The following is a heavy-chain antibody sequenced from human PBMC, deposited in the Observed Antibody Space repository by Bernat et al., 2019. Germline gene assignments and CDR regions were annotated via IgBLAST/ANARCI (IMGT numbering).Heavy chain of an antibody. D-gene: IGHD4-17*01. V-gene: IGHV1-18*01. J-gene: IGHJ4*02. CDR1: GYTFTSYG. Sequence: QVQLVQSGAEVKKPGASVKVSCKASGYTFTSYGISWVRQAPGQGLEWMGWISAYNGNTNYAQKLQGRVTMTTDTSTSTAYMELRSLRSDDTAVYYCARLRHDYGDYDQTYYFDYWGQGTLDTVSS. CDR2: ISAYNGNT. CDR3: ARLRHDYGDYDQTYYFDY.